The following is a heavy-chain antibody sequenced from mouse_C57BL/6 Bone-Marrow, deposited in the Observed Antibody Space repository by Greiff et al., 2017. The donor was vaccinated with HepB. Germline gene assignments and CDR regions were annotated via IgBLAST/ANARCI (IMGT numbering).Heavy chain of an antibody. D-gene: IGHD6-1*01. J-gene: IGHJ2*01. Sequence: EVQVVESEGGLVQPGSSMKLSCTASGFTFSDYYMAWVRQVPEKGLEWVANINYDGSSTYYLDSLKSRFIISRDNAKNILYLQMSSLKSEDTATYYCARVGSSHYFDYWGQGTTLTVSS. CDR1: GFTFSDYY. CDR3: ARVGSSHYFDY. V-gene: IGHV5-16*01. CDR2: INYDGSST.